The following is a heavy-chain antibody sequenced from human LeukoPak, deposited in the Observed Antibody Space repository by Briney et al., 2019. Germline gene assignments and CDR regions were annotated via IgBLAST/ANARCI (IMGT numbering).Heavy chain of an antibody. CDR2: INHSGST. CDR1: GGSFSGYY. CDR3: ARGAGRGGYCSGGSCHPVDY. D-gene: IGHD2-15*01. J-gene: IGHJ4*02. Sequence: PSETLSLTCAVYGGSFSGYYWSWIRQPPGKGLEWIGEINHSGSTNYNPSLKSRVTISVDTSKNQFSLKLSSVTAADTAVYYCARGAGRGGYCSGGSCHPVDYWGQGTLVTVSS. V-gene: IGHV4-34*01.